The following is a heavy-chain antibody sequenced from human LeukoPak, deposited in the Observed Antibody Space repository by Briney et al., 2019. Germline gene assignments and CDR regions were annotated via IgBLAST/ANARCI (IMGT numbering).Heavy chain of an antibody. V-gene: IGHV1-46*01. Sequence: XXXXGLEWMGIINPSGGSTSYAQKFQGRVTMTRDTSTSTVYMELSSLRSEDTAVYYCARDLGFDYWGQGTLVTVSS. CDR3: ARDLGFDY. CDR2: INPSGGST. J-gene: IGHJ4*02.